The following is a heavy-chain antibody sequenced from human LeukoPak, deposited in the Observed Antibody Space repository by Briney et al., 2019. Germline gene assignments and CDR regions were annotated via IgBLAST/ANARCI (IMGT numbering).Heavy chain of an antibody. CDR1: GFTFSNYA. V-gene: IGHV3-23*01. CDR2: IGGGPAYSA. CDR3: AIMVRGVPDAFDI. D-gene: IGHD3-10*01. J-gene: IGHJ3*02. Sequence: PGGSLRLSCAASGFTFSNYAMSWLRQAPGKGLEWVSVIGGGPAYSADYADSVKGRFTISRDNSKNTLYLQMNSLRAEDTAVYYCAIMVRGVPDAFDIWGQGTMVTVSS.